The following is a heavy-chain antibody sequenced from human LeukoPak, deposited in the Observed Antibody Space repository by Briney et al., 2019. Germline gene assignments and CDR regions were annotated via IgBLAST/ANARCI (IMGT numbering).Heavy chain of an antibody. CDR3: ARGTYDDSSGPEVWFDP. CDR2: IYTSGST. V-gene: IGHV4-4*07. Sequence: SETLSLTCTVSGGSISSYYWSWIRQPAGKGLEWIGRIYTSGSTNYNPSLKSRVTMSVDTSKNQFSLKLSSVTAADTAVYYCARGTYDDSSGPEVWFDPWGQGTLVTVSS. CDR1: GGSISSYY. D-gene: IGHD3-22*01. J-gene: IGHJ5*02.